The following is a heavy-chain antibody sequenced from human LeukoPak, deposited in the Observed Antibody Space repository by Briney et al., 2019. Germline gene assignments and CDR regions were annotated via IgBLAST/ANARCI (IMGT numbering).Heavy chain of an antibody. CDR3: ARQYYYDSSGYYYVDY. V-gene: IGHV5-51*01. CDR1: GYSFTSYW. CDR2: IYPGDSDT. Sequence: GESLQISCKGSGYSFTSYWIGWVRQMPGKGLEWMGIIYPGDSDTRYSPSFQGQVTISADKSISTAYLQWSSLKASDTAMYYCARQYYYDSSGYYYVDYWGQGTLVTVSS. J-gene: IGHJ4*02. D-gene: IGHD3-22*01.